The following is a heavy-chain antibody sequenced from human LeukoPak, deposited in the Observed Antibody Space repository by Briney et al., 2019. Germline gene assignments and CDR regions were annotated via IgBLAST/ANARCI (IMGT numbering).Heavy chain of an antibody. Sequence: GASVKVSCKVSGYTLTELSMHWVRQAPGKGLEWMGGFDPEDGETIYAQKFQGRVTITADKSTSTAYMELSSLRSEDTAVYYCARGYSYGYSPFDYWGQGTLVTVSS. CDR1: GYTLTELS. V-gene: IGHV1-24*01. D-gene: IGHD5-18*01. J-gene: IGHJ4*02. CDR3: ARGYSYGYSPFDY. CDR2: FDPEDGET.